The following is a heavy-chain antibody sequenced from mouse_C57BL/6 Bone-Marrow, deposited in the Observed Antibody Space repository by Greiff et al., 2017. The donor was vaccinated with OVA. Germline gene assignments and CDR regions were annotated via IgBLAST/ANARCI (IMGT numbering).Heavy chain of an antibody. CDR2: IYPGDGDT. V-gene: IGHV1-80*01. CDR1: GYAFSSYW. J-gene: IGHJ1*03. Sequence: VQLVASGAELVKPGASVKISCKASGYAFSSYWMNWVKQRPGKGLEWIGQIYPGDGDTNYNGKFKGKATLTADKSSSTAYMQLSSLTSEDSAVYFCAREVIYYYGKDWYFDVWGTGTTVTVSS. D-gene: IGHD1-1*01. CDR3: AREVIYYYGKDWYFDV.